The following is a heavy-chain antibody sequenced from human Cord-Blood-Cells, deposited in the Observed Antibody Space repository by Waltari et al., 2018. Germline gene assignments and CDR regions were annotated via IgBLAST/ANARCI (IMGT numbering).Heavy chain of an antibody. Sequence: QVQLQESGPGLVKPSETLSLTCAVSGYSISSGYYWGWIRQPQGQWREWIGSIYHSGSTYYNPSLKSRVTISVDTSKNQFSLKLSSVTAADTAVYYCARDSDATEGYSGYDVLGWFDPWGQGTLVTVSS. V-gene: IGHV4-38-2*02. CDR1: GYSISSGYY. CDR2: IYHSGST. CDR3: ARDSDATEGYSGYDVLGWFDP. D-gene: IGHD5-12*01. J-gene: IGHJ5*02.